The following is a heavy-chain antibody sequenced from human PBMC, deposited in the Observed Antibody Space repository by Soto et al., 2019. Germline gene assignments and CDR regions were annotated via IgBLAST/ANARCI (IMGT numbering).Heavy chain of an antibody. J-gene: IGHJ6*02. V-gene: IGHV1-8*01. CDR3: ARVAYDFWSGYPLYYYYGMDV. CDR1: GYTFTSYD. D-gene: IGHD3-3*01. CDR2: MNPNSGNT. Sequence: QVQLVQSGAEVKKPGASVKVSCKASGYTFTSYDINWVRQVTGQGLEWMGWMNPNSGNTGYAQKFQGRVTMTRNTSISTAYMELSSLRSEDTAVYYCARVAYDFWSGYPLYYYYGMDVWGQGTTVTVSS.